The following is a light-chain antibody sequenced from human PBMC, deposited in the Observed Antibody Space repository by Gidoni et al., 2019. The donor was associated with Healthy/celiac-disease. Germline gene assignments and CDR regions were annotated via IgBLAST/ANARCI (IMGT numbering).Light chain of an antibody. CDR1: QDIRNY. CDR2: DAS. CDR3: QQYDNLPT. Sequence: DIQMTQSPSSLSAFVGYRVTITCQASQDIRNYLNCYQQKPGKAPKLLIYDASNLETGVPSRFSGSGSGTDFTFTISSLQPEDIVTYYCQQYDNLPTFGGGTKVEIK. V-gene: IGKV1-33*01. J-gene: IGKJ4*01.